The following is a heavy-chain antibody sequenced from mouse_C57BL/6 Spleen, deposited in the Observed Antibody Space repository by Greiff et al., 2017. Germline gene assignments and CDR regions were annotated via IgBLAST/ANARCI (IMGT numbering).Heavy chain of an antibody. CDR2: IYPGDGDT. V-gene: IGHV1-82*01. J-gene: IGHJ2*01. CDR1: GYAFSSSW. Sequence: VQLQQSGPELVKPGASVKISCKASGYAFSSSWMNWVKQRPGKGLEWIGRIYPGDGDTTYNGKFKGKATLTADKSSSTAYMQLSSLTSEDSAVYFCARNYPLDYWGQGTTLTVSS. D-gene: IGHD1-1*01. CDR3: ARNYPLDY.